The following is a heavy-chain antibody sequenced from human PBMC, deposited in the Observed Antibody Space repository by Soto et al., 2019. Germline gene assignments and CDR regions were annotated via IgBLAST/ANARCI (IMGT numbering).Heavy chain of an antibody. J-gene: IGHJ4*02. D-gene: IGHD5-12*01. CDR2: ITHLENT. CDR1: GASISYGGYS. V-gene: IGHV4-30-2*06. CDR3: VRGGGNDPFEY. Sequence: QLRLQESDSGVDKTSESLSLTCTVFGASISYGGYSWSWIRQSPGRGLEWIGHITHLENTYFNPSFKSRVSMSIDRTKNHFSLKVTSMTAADKGRYFCVRGGGNDPFEYWGQGILVTVSS.